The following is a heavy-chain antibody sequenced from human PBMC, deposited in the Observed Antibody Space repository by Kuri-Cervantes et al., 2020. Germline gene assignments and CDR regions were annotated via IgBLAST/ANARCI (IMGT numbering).Heavy chain of an antibody. CDR2: INTDGTGT. CDR1: GFTFSSYW. D-gene: IGHD6-6*01. V-gene: IGHV3-74*01. J-gene: IGHJ3*02. CDR3: ARIAARSDAFDI. Sequence: GGSLRLSCAASGFTFSSYWMHWVRQAPGKGLVWVSRINTDGTGTRYADSVKGRFTISRDNAKKLLFLQMTSLRAEDTAVYYCARIAARSDAFDIWGQGTRVTVSS.